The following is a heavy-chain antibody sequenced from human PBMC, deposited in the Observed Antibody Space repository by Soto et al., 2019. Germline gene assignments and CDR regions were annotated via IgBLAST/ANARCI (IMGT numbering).Heavy chain of an antibody. J-gene: IGHJ1*01. Sequence: ASVKVSCKASGYTFTSYGISWVRQAPGQGLEWMGWISAYNGNTNYAQKLQGRVTMTTDTSTSTAYMELRSLRSDDTAVYYCARSVVTAIHQGAEYFRHWGQGTLVTVSS. V-gene: IGHV1-18*01. CDR1: GYTFTSYG. D-gene: IGHD2-21*02. CDR2: ISAYNGNT. CDR3: ARSVVTAIHQGAEYFRH.